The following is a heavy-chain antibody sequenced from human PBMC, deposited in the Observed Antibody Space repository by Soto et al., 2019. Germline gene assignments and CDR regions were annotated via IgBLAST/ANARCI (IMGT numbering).Heavy chain of an antibody. D-gene: IGHD6-19*01. J-gene: IGHJ6*03. V-gene: IGHV1-69*02. CDR1: GGTFSSYT. CDR3: ARGGIAVAGGYYMDV. CDR2: IIAYIGIT. Sequence: GASVKVSCKASGGTFSSYTISWVRQAPGQGLEWMGRIIAYIGITNYAQKLQGRVTITTDKSTSTAYMELMSLRSDDTAVYYCARGGIAVAGGYYMDVWGKGTTVTVSS.